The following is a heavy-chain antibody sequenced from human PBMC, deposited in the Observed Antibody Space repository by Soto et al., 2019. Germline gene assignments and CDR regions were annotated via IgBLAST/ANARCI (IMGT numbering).Heavy chain of an antibody. CDR3: ARVEVGYNSDDEEIYPVPSYGMDF. J-gene: IGHJ6*01. CDR1: CGTISRGGNN. V-gene: IGHV4-31*03. D-gene: IGHD1-1*01. CDR2: INYSRST. Sequence: SETLSLTRSVSCGTISRGGNNWSWIRQHPGKGLEWIGDINYSRSTYYNPSLKSRVTISVNTSKNQFSLKLSSVTVADTAPYYFARVEVGYNSDDEEIYPVPSYGMDFCEQRTTVKVS.